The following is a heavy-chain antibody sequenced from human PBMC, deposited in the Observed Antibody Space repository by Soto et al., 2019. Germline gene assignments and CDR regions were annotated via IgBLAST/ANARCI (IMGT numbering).Heavy chain of an antibody. Sequence: GGSLRLSCAASGFTFSSYGMHWVRQAPGKGLEWVAVISYDGSNKYYADSVKGRFTISRDNSKNTLYLQMNSLRAEDTAVYYCATLHRGSGWSYYFDYWGQGTLVTVSS. CDR2: ISYDGSNK. D-gene: IGHD6-19*01. CDR1: GFTFSSYG. J-gene: IGHJ4*02. CDR3: ATLHRGSGWSYYFDY. V-gene: IGHV3-30*03.